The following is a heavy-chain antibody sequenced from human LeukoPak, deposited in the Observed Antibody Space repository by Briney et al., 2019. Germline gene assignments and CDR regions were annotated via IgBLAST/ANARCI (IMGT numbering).Heavy chain of an antibody. CDR3: ARGLGIFGVSWFDP. V-gene: IGHV4-34*01. CDR1: GESFSGYY. D-gene: IGHD3-3*01. CDR2: INHSGST. J-gene: IGHJ5*02. Sequence: SETLSLTRTVYGESFSGYYWSWIRQPPGKGLEWIGEINHSGSTNYNPSLKSRVTISVDTSKNQFSLKLTSVTAADTAVYYCARGLGIFGVSWFDPWGQGTLVTVSS.